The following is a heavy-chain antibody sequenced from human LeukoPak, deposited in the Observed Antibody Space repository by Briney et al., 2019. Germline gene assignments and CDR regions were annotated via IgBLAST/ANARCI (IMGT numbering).Heavy chain of an antibody. Sequence: GGSLRLSCAASGFTFSSYGMHWVRQAPGKGLEWVAFIRYDGSNKYYADSVKGRFTISRDNSKNTLYLQMNSLRAEDTAVYYCAKTGFHWGEYFYHMDVWGKGTTVTDSS. CDR3: AKTGFHWGEYFYHMDV. CDR2: IRYDGSNK. CDR1: GFTFSSYG. D-gene: IGHD7-27*01. V-gene: IGHV3-30*02. J-gene: IGHJ6*03.